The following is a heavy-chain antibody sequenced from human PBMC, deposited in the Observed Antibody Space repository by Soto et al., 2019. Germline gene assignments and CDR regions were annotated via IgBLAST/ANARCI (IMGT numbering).Heavy chain of an antibody. Sequence: PGGSLRLSCAASGFTFSSYDMHWVRQATGKGLEWVSAIGTAGDTYYPGSVKGRFTISRENAKNSLYLQMNSLRAGDTAVYYCARTMEYDYYGMDVWGQGTTVTVYS. CDR2: IGTAGDT. D-gene: IGHD3-3*01. CDR3: ARTMEYDYYGMDV. J-gene: IGHJ6*02. CDR1: GFTFSSYD. V-gene: IGHV3-13*01.